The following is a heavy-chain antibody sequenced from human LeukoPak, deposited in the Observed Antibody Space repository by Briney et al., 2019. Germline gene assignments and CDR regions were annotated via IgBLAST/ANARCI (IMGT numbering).Heavy chain of an antibody. V-gene: IGHV5-51*01. D-gene: IGHD2-15*01. CDR1: GYSFTSYW. CDR3: ATVGVVVAATPLSYFDY. CDR2: IYPGDSDT. J-gene: IGHJ4*02. Sequence: GESLNISCKGSGYSFTSYWIGWVRQMPGKGLEWMGIIYPGDSDTRYSPSFQGQVTISADKSIITAYLQWSSLKASDTAMYYCATVGVVVAATPLSYFDYWGQGTLVTVSS.